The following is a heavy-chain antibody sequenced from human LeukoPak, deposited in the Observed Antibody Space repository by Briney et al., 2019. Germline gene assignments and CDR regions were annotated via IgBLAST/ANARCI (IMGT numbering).Heavy chain of an antibody. D-gene: IGHD5-18*01. CDR3: GKVAAMGTFGY. Sequence: GGSLRLSCAASGFTFSSYAMSWVRQAPGKGLEWVSAISGSGGSTYYADSVKGWFTISRDNSKNTLYLQMNRLISEDTPVYYCGKVAAMGTFGYWGQGTLVTVSS. CDR1: GFTFSSYA. J-gene: IGHJ4*02. CDR2: ISGSGGST. V-gene: IGHV3-23*01.